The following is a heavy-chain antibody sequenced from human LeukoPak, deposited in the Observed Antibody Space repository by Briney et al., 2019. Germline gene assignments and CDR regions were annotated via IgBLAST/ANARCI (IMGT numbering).Heavy chain of an antibody. V-gene: IGHV3-48*01. Sequence: GGSLRLSCAASGFTFSTYSMNWVRQAPGKGLEWLSYISSSSSTMYYADSVKGRFTISRDNAKNSLYLQMNSLRAEDTAVYYCAKDPGDGYYFDYWGQGTLVTVSS. CDR1: GFTFSTYS. CDR2: ISSSSSTM. CDR3: AKDPGDGYYFDY. J-gene: IGHJ4*02. D-gene: IGHD3-10*01.